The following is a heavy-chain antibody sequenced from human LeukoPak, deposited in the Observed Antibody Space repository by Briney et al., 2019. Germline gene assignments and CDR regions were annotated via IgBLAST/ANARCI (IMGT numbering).Heavy chain of an antibody. V-gene: IGHV3-7*01. J-gene: IGHJ4*02. D-gene: IGHD3-3*01. CDR1: GFTFSSYW. Sequence: GGSLRLSCAASGFTFSSYWMSWVRQAPGKGPEWVAHIKQDASQEYHVDSVKGRFTISRDNAKNSLYLQMNSLRAEDTAVYYCARGVVYPAWSGPHWSDYWGQGALLTVSS. CDR3: ARGVVYPAWSGPHWSDY. CDR2: IKQDASQE.